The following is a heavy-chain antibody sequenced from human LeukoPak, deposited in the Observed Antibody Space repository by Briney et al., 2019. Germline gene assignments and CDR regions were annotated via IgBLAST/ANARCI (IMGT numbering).Heavy chain of an antibody. CDR2: IYYSGST. J-gene: IGHJ3*02. Sequence: SETLSLTCTVSGGSISSSSYYWGWIRRPPGKGLEWIGSIYYSGSTYYDPSLKSRVTISVDTSKNQFSLKLSSVTAADTAVYYCARHVSAIVVVVAAPDAFDIWGQGTMVTVSS. V-gene: IGHV4-39*01. CDR3: ARHVSAIVVVVAAPDAFDI. CDR1: GGSISSSSYY. D-gene: IGHD2-15*01.